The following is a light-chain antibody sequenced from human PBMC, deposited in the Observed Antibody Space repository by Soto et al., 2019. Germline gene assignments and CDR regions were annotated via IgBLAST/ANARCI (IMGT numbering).Light chain of an antibody. CDR3: QQYNNWPRT. J-gene: IGKJ1*01. CDR2: GAS. V-gene: IGKV3-15*01. Sequence: EIVMTQSPATLSVSPGERATLSCRASQSVSSNLAWYQQKPVQAPRLLIYGASTRATGIPARFSGSGSGTEFTLTISSLQSEDFAVYYCQQYNNWPRTFGLGTKVDIK. CDR1: QSVSSN.